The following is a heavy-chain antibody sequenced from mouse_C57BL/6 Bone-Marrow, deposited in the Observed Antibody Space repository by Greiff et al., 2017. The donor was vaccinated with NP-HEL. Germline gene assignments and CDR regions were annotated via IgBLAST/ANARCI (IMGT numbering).Heavy chain of an antibody. Sequence: VMLVESGAELVRPGTSVKMSCKASGYTFTNYWIGWAKQRPGHGLEWIGDIYPGGGYTNYNEKFKGKATLTADKSSSTAYMQFSSLTSEDSAIYYCARRRDYDYLYAMDYWGQGTSVTVSS. J-gene: IGHJ4*01. CDR1: GYTFTNYW. CDR2: IYPGGGYT. V-gene: IGHV1-63*01. CDR3: ARRRDYDYLYAMDY. D-gene: IGHD2-4*01.